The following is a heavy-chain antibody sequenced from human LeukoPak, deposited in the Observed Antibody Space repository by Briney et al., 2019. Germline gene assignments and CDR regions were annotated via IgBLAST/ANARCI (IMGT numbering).Heavy chain of an antibody. Sequence: ASVTVSCKASGYTFTAYYIQWVRQAPGQGLEWMGTIRPGDTRTTYAQKFQGRVTMTWDMSTTTGYMELSSLRSEDTAVCYCVREKSGGTYDYWGRGTLVTVSS. D-gene: IGHD3-16*01. CDR1: GYTFTAYY. J-gene: IGHJ4*02. V-gene: IGHV1-46*01. CDR2: IRPGDTRT. CDR3: VREKSGGTYDY.